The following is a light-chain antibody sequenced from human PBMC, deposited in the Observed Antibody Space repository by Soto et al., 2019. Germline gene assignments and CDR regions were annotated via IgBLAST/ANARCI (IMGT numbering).Light chain of an antibody. V-gene: IGLV2-23*01. Sequence: QSALTQPASVSGSPGQSITISCTGTSSDVGSYNLVSWYQQYPGKVPKLMIYEDSKRPSGVSNRFSGSKSGNMASLTISGLQAEDEADYYCCSYAGSSTVVFGGGTQLTVL. CDR2: EDS. CDR1: SSDVGSYNL. J-gene: IGLJ2*01. CDR3: CSYAGSSTVV.